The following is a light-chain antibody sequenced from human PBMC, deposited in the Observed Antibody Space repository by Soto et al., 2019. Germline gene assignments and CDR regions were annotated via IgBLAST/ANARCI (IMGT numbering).Light chain of an antibody. CDR1: QSISSY. CDR2: AAS. Sequence: DIQMTQSPSSLSASVGDRVTITCRASQSISSYLNWYQQKPGKAPNLLIYAASSLQSGVPSRFSGSGSGTDFTLTISSLQPEDFATYYCQQSYSTPRTFGQGTNV. V-gene: IGKV1-39*01. CDR3: QQSYSTPRT. J-gene: IGKJ1*01.